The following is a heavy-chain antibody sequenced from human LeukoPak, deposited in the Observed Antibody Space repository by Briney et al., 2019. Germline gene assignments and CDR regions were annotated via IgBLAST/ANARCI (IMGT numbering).Heavy chain of an antibody. CDR2: IRSKAYGETT. CDR1: GFTFGTYG. Sequence: GGSLRLSCAASGFTFGTYGMHWVRQAPGKGLECVGVIRSKAYGETTEYAASVKGRFTISRDDSKTIAYLQMHSLETEDTAVYYCARGRNYFDYWGQGTLVTVSS. V-gene: IGHV3-49*04. CDR3: ARGRNYFDY. J-gene: IGHJ4*02.